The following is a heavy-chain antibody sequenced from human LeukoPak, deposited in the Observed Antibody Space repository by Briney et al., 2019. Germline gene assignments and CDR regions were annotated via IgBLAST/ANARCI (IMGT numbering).Heavy chain of an antibody. D-gene: IGHD3-22*01. J-gene: IGHJ4*02. V-gene: IGHV3-21*01. CDR1: GFTFTSST. Sequence: GGSLRLSCAASGFTFTSSTMTWVRQAPGKGLEWVSSISSSSSYIYYADSVKGRFTISRDNAKNSLYLQMNSLRAEDTAVYYCARGGASSYYDSSGYSDYWGQGTLVTVSS. CDR2: ISSSSSYI. CDR3: ARGGASSYYDSSGYSDY.